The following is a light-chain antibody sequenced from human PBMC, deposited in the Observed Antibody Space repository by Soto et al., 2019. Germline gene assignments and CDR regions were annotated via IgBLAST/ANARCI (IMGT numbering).Light chain of an antibody. Sequence: AIRMTQSPSSFSASTGDRVTITCRASQGISSYLAWYQQKPGKAPKLLIYAASTLPSGVPSRFSGSGSGTDFTLTISCLQPEDFATYYCQQYYSYPWTFGQGTKVEIK. V-gene: IGKV1-8*01. CDR3: QQYYSYPWT. CDR2: AAS. J-gene: IGKJ1*01. CDR1: QGISSY.